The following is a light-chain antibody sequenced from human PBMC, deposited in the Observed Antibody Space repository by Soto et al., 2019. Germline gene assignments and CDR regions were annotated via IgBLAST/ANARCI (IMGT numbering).Light chain of an antibody. Sequence: DIQMTQSPSTLSASVGDRVTITCRASQSISRGLAWYQQKPGKAPKLLIYDASSLESGVPSRFSGSGSGTEFTLTISSLQAEDVAVYYCYQYFSTPLTFGGGTKVDIK. CDR1: QSISRG. V-gene: IGKV1-5*01. CDR3: YQYFSTPLT. J-gene: IGKJ4*01. CDR2: DAS.